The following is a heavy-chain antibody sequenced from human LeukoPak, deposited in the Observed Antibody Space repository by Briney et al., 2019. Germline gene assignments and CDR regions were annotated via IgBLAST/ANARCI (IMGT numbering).Heavy chain of an antibody. Sequence: GGSLRLSCAPSGFTFSRHGMHWVRQAPGKGLEWISYISSSGRTINYADSVKGRFTISRDSAKNSLYLQMNSLRDEDTAVYYCARDRDSGDYTAAPGDYWGQGTLVTVSS. D-gene: IGHD4-17*01. V-gene: IGHV3-48*02. CDR3: ARDRDSGDYTAAPGDY. CDR2: ISSSGRTI. CDR1: GFTFSRHG. J-gene: IGHJ4*02.